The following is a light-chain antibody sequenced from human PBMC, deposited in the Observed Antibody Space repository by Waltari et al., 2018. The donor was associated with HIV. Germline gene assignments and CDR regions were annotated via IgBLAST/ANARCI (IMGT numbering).Light chain of an antibody. J-gene: IGLJ1*01. CDR1: SSTLGSNT. Sequence: QSVLTQPPSASGTPGQRVTISCSGSSSTLGSNTVNRYQQLPGTAPKLLIYSNNQRPSGVPDRFSGSKSGTSASLAISGLQSEDEADYYCAAWDDSLNGLYVFGTGTKVTVL. CDR2: SNN. CDR3: AAWDDSLNGLYV. V-gene: IGLV1-44*01.